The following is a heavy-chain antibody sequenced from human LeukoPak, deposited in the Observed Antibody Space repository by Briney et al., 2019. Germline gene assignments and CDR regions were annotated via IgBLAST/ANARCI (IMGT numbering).Heavy chain of an antibody. V-gene: IGHV3-74*01. Sequence: GGSLRLSCAASGFTFSSYWMHWVRQAPGKGLVWVSRINSDGSSTRYADSVKGRFSISRDNAKNTLYLQMNSLRAEDTAVYYCARRAGAYSHPYDYWGQGTLVTVSS. CDR1: GFTFSSYW. J-gene: IGHJ4*02. CDR2: INSDGSST. D-gene: IGHD4/OR15-4a*01. CDR3: ARRAGAYSHPYDY.